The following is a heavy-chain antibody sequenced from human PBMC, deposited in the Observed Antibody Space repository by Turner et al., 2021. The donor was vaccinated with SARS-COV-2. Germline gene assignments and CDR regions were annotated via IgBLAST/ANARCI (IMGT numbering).Heavy chain of an antibody. D-gene: IGHD2-15*01. Sequence: QVQLQQWGAGLLKPSETLSLTSAVYGGSLSGYYWSWTLPPPRKGLEWIGKINHSGSTNYNPTPKSQVTNSVDTTKNQFSLKLSSVTAADTAVYYCARGPRVVAPTTWFDPWGQGTLVTVSS. J-gene: IGHJ5*02. CDR3: ARGPRVVAPTTWFDP. V-gene: IGHV4-34*01. CDR2: INHSGST. CDR1: GGSLSGYY.